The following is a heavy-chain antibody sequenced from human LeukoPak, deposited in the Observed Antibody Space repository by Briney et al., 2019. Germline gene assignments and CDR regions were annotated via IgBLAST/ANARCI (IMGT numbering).Heavy chain of an antibody. J-gene: IGHJ4*02. D-gene: IGHD6-19*01. Sequence: GGSLRLSCAASGFTFSNAWMSWVRQAPGKGLEWVSIITNSGGTYYADSVKGRFTISRDNSKNTLYLQMNSLRGDDTAVYYCASPYGSGWYGYWGQGTLVTVSS. V-gene: IGHV3-53*01. CDR2: ITNSGGT. CDR1: GFTFSNAW. CDR3: ASPYGSGWYGY.